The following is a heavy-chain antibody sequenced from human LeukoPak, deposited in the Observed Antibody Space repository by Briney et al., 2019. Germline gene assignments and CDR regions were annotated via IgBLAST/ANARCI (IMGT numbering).Heavy chain of an antibody. D-gene: IGHD4-11*01. V-gene: IGHV1-69*05. CDR2: IIPIFGTA. J-gene: IGHJ4*02. CDR1: GGTFSSYA. Sequence: ASVKVSCKASGGTFSSYAISWVRQAPGQGLEWMGGIIPIFGTANYTQKFQGRVTITTDESTSTAYMELSSLRSEDTAVYYCARGGYSNYDYWGQGTLVTVSS. CDR3: ARGGYSNYDY.